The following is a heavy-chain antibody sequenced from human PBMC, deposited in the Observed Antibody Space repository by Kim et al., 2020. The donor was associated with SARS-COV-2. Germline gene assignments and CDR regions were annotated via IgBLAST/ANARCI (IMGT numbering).Heavy chain of an antibody. V-gene: IGHV3-33*01. D-gene: IGHD3-10*01. CDR3: ARNFGSGIMAGEC. J-gene: IGHJ4*02. Sequence: GGSLRLSCAASGFTFSDFAMHWVRQAPGKGLEWAAVIRFDESKKYYADSVKGRFSISRDNVNNILYLQMNSLRAEDTAVYYCARNFGSGIMAGECWGQG. CDR1: GFTFSDFA. CDR2: IRFDESKK.